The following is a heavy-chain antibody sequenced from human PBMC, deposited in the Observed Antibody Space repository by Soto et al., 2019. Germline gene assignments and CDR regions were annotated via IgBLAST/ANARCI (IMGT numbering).Heavy chain of an antibody. CDR1: GYRLTSLD. CDR3: ARGVSAGVDY. V-gene: IGHV1-8*01. J-gene: IGHJ4*02. D-gene: IGHD6-19*01. CDR2: MEPSTGRT. Sequence: SVKVALKASGYRLTSLDINWVRQTAGQGLEWMGWMEPSTGRTGYAQKFQGRVTMTRDTSINTDYMELTTLTSDDTAFYYCARGVSAGVDYWGQGTLVTVPS.